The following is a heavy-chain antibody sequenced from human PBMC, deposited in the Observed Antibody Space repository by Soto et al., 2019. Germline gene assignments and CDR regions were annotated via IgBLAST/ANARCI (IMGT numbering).Heavy chain of an antibody. CDR1: GGSITSYY. Sequence: SETLSLTCTVSGGSITSYYWSWIRQPPGKGLEWIGYISYSGSTNYNPSLKSRVTISVETSKNQFSLKLSSVTAADTAVYYCAREGVSSSWYYYYAMDVWGQGTTVTVS. CDR3: AREGVSSSWYYYYAMDV. D-gene: IGHD6-13*01. J-gene: IGHJ6*02. CDR2: ISYSGST. V-gene: IGHV4-59*01.